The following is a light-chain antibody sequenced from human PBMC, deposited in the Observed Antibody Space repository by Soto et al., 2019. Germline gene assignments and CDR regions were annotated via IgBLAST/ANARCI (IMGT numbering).Light chain of an antibody. CDR3: QQSDSSPPYT. V-gene: IGKV1-39*01. J-gene: IGKJ2*01. Sequence: DIQMTQSPSSLSASVGARVTMTCRASQSIGTFLNWYQQTSGKAPQLLIYAASTLQSGVPSRFSGSGSGTDFTLTISSLQAEAVATYYCQQSDSSPPYTCGQGTKLESK. CDR1: QSIGTF. CDR2: AAS.